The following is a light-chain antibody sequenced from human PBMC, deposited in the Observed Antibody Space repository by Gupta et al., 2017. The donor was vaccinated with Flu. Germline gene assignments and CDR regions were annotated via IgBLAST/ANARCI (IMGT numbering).Light chain of an antibody. Sequence: EIVLTQSPDFQSVTPKEKVTITCRASQNIGGALHWYQQKPEQSPKLLNKYASQSGSGVPSRFSGSGSGTDFTLTINSLEPEDAATYYCQQRSYLPWTFGQGTKVEIK. J-gene: IGKJ1*01. CDR1: QNIGGA. CDR2: YAS. CDR3: QQRSYLPWT. V-gene: IGKV6-21*01.